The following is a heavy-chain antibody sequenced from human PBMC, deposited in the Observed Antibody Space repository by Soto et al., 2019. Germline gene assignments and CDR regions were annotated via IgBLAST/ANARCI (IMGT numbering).Heavy chain of an antibody. V-gene: IGHV4-31*11. Sequence: SETLSLTWAVSGGSISSDGYYWIWILQHPGKGLELIGYIYYSGSTYYNPSLKSRVTISVDTSKNQFSLKLSSVTAADTAVYYCARARYYYDSSGKTRRLEYFQHWGQGTPVTVSS. CDR3: ARARYYYDSSGKTRRLEYFQH. D-gene: IGHD3-22*01. CDR1: GGSISSDGYY. CDR2: IYYSGST. J-gene: IGHJ1*01.